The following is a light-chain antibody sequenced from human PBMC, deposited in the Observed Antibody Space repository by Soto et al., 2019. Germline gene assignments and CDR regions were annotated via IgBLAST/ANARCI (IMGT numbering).Light chain of an antibody. CDR2: GVT. CDR3: SSYTSASTLLYL. Sequence: QSALTQPASVSGSPGQSITISCTGTSSDVGGYNYVSWYQQHPGIAPKLLIYGVTNRPSGVSTRFSGSKSGSTASLTISGLQAEDEADYHCSSYTSASTLLYLFGTGTKLTVL. CDR1: SSDVGGYNY. V-gene: IGLV2-14*01. J-gene: IGLJ1*01.